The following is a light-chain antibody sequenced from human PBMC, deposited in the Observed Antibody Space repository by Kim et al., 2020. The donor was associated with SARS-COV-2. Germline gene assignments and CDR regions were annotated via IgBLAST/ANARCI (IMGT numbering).Light chain of an antibody. V-gene: IGLV2-14*03. CDR1: SSDVGGYKY. J-gene: IGLJ2*01. Sequence: QSALTQPASVSGSPGQSITISCTGTSSDVGGYKYVSWYQQHPGKGPKLTIYDVSNRPSGVSNRFSGSKSGNTASLTISGLQAEDEADYYCSSYTTSSTLVVFGGGTQLTVL. CDR3: SSYTTSSTLVV. CDR2: DVS.